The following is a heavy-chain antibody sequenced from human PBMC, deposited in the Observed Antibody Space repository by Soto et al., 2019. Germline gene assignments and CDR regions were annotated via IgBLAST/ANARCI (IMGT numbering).Heavy chain of an antibody. D-gene: IGHD2-15*01. CDR2: IYYSGTT. J-gene: IGHJ3*02. V-gene: IGHV4-31*01. CDR3: ARSGGWAFDI. Sequence: QVQLQKSGPGLVKPSQTLSLTCTVSGGSISSGGYYWSWIRQHPGKGLEWIGYIYYSGTTYYNPSLKSPVTISVDTSKNQFSLKLSYVTAADTTVYYCARSGGWAFDIWGQGTMVTVS. CDR1: GGSISSGGYY.